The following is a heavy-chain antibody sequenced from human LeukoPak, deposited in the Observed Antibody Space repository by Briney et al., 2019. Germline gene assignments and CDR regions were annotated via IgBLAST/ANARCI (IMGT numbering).Heavy chain of an antibody. J-gene: IGHJ4*02. V-gene: IGHV1-46*02. Sequence: ASVKVSFKASGYTFNSYYMHWVRQAPGQGLEWMGIINPSSGSTSYAQNFQGRVTMTRDTSSSTVYMELSSLRSEDTAVYYCARGYTYGDYWGQGTLVTVSS. CDR1: GYTFNSYY. CDR2: INPSSGST. D-gene: IGHD5-18*01. CDR3: ARGYTYGDY.